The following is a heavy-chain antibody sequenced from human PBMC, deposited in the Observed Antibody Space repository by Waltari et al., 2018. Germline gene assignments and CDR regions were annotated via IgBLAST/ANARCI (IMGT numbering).Heavy chain of an antibody. D-gene: IGHD3-3*01. CDR1: GGSVSSSSYY. J-gene: IGHJ3*02. V-gene: IGHV4-39*01. CDR3: ARPGFCGRGMCYGAFDI. CDR2: MSDRGTN. Sequence: QLQMQESGPGLVRASETLSLNCSISGGSVSSSSYYWSWIRQTPGKGLEWIGSMSDRGTNLYNPSLKRRVNISVEASKNQFSLKLSSVTAADTAVYYCARPGFCGRGMCYGAFDIRGHGKIVSVSS.